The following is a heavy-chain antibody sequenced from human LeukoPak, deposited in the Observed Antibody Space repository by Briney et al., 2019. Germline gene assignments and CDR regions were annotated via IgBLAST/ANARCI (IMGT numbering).Heavy chain of an antibody. CDR2: ISSSSSYI. CDR1: GFTFSSYS. V-gene: IGHV3-21*01. Sequence: GGSLRLSCAASGFTFSSYSMNWVRQAPGKGLEWVSSISSSSSYIYYADSVKGRFTISRDNAKNSLYLQMNSLRAEDTAVYYCARDGSQAQLERYFDYWGQGTLVTVSS. CDR3: ARDGSQAQLERYFDY. D-gene: IGHD1-1*01. J-gene: IGHJ4*02.